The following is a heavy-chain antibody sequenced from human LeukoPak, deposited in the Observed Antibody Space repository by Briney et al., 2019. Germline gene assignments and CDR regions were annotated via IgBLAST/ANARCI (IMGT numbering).Heavy chain of an antibody. CDR3: AREPTARVGRWYFDL. J-gene: IGHJ2*01. V-gene: IGHV3-66*01. Sequence: GGSLRLSCAASGFTVSSNYMSWVRQAPGKGLEWVSVIYSGGSTYYADSVKGRFTISRDNSKNTLYLQMNSLRPEDTAVYYCAREPTARVGRWYFDLWGRGTLVTVSS. D-gene: IGHD5-18*01. CDR1: GFTVSSNY. CDR2: IYSGGST.